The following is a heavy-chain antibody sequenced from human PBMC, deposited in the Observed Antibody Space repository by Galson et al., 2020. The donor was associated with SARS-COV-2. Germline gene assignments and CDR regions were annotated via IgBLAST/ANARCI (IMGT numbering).Heavy chain of an antibody. Sequence: ALHGESLKISCAASGFTFSSYWMHWVRQAPGKGLVWVSRIYSEGSSTSYADSVKGRFTISGDDAKNTLYLHMRSLRAEDTAVYYCARGDMRNDYFDYWGRGTLVTVSS. V-gene: IGHV3-74*01. J-gene: IGHJ4*02. CDR3: ARGDMRNDYFDY. CDR2: IYSEGSST. CDR1: GFTFSSYW. D-gene: IGHD3-16*01.